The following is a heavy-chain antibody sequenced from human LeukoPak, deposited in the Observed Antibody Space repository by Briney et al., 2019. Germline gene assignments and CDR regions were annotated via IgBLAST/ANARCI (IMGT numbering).Heavy chain of an antibody. Sequence: ASVKVSRKASGYTFTSYGITWVRQAPGQGLEWMGWISAYNGNTNYAQKLQGRVTMTTDTSTSTAYMELRSLRSDDTAVYYCARDIVGATAGAFDIWGQGTMVTVSS. CDR1: GYTFTSYG. J-gene: IGHJ3*02. CDR3: ARDIVGATAGAFDI. CDR2: ISAYNGNT. V-gene: IGHV1-18*01. D-gene: IGHD1-26*01.